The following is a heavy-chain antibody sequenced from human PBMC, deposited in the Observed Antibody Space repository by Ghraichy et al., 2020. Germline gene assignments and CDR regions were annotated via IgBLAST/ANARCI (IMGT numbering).Heavy chain of an antibody. CDR1: GYTFTGYY. V-gene: IGHV1-2*02. Sequence: ASVKVSCKASGYTFTGYYMHWVRQAPGQGLEWMGWINPNSGGTNYAQKFQGRVTMTRDTSISTAYMELSRLRSDDTAVYYCARDLGLYTNDGYYFDYWGQGTLVTVSS. CDR3: ARDLGLYTNDGYYFDY. D-gene: IGHD3-16*02. J-gene: IGHJ4*02. CDR2: INPNSGGT.